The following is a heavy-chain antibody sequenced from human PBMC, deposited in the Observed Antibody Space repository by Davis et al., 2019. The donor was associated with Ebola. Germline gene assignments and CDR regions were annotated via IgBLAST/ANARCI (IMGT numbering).Heavy chain of an antibody. V-gene: IGHV1-46*01. CDR2: INPSGGST. D-gene: IGHD3-3*01. Sequence: ASVKVSCKASGYTFTSYYMHWVRQAPGQGLEWMGIINPSGGSTSYAQKFQGRVTMTRDTSTSTVYMELSSLRSEDTAVYYCARGGRYDFWSGYYLFDYWGQGTLVTVSS. CDR3: ARGGRYDFWSGYYLFDY. CDR1: GYTFTSYY. J-gene: IGHJ4*02.